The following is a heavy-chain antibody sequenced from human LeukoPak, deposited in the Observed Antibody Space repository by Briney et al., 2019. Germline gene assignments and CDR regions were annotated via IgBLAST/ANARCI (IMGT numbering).Heavy chain of an antibody. CDR1: GGSIRSGGYS. V-gene: IGHV4-31*03. D-gene: IGHD2-2*01. J-gene: IGHJ5*02. CDR2: IYYSGST. Sequence: TPSETLSLTCTVYGGSIRSGGYSWSWLRQHPGKGLEWIVYIYYSGSTYYNPSLKSRVTISVDTSKNQFSLKLSSVTAADTAVYYCARRVVEGPNWFDPWGQGTLVTVSS. CDR3: ARRVVEGPNWFDP.